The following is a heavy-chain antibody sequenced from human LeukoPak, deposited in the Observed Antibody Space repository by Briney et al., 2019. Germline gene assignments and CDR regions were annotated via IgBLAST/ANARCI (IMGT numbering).Heavy chain of an antibody. V-gene: IGHV3-30-3*01. J-gene: IGHJ4*02. Sequence: GGSLRLSCEASAFIFSGHWLNWVRQAPGKGLEWVAVISYDGSNKYYADSVKGRFTISRDNSKNTLYLQMNSLRAEDTAVYYCARDRDYYDSSSPVMDYWGQGTLVTVSS. D-gene: IGHD3-22*01. CDR2: ISYDGSNK. CDR3: ARDRDYYDSSSPVMDY. CDR1: AFIFSGHW.